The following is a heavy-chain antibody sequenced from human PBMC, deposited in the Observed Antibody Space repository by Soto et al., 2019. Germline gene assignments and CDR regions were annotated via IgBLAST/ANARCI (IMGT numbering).Heavy chain of an antibody. CDR2: IYYSGST. J-gene: IGHJ4*02. CDR3: VRRGSSQWLVPNVQYCFDY. D-gene: IGHD6-19*01. CDR1: GGSISSYY. Sequence: SETLSLTCTVSGGSISSYYWNWIRQPPGKGLEWIGYIYYSGSTNYNPSLKSRVTISVDTSKNQFSLKLSSVTAADTAVYYCVRRGSSQWLVPNVQYCFDYWGQGTLVTVSS. V-gene: IGHV4-59*08.